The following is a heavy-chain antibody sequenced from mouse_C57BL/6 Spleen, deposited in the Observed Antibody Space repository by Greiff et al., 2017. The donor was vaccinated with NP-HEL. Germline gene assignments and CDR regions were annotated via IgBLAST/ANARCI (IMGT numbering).Heavy chain of an antibody. CDR2: IYPRSGNT. V-gene: IGHV1-81*01. Sequence: VQLQQSGAELARPGASLKLSCKASGYTFTSYGISWVKQRTGQGLEWIGEIYPRSGNTYYNEKFKGKATLTADKSSSTAYMELRSLTSEDSAVYFCASPIYDGYYGYFDVWGTGTTVTVSS. CDR1: GYTFTSYG. CDR3: ASPIYDGYYGYFDV. D-gene: IGHD2-3*01. J-gene: IGHJ1*03.